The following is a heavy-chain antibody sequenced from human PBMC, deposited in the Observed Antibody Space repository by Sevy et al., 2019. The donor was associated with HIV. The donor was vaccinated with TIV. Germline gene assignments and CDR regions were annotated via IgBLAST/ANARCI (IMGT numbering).Heavy chain of an antibody. CDR2: IYNNIGST. Sequence: SETLSLTCSVSDDSINSYYWSWIRQPPGKGLEWIGYIYNNIGSTSYNPSLTSRVTISVDTSKNQFSLKLTSVTAADTAVYYCARWAVVIGTAATPVLDFWGLGSLVTVSS. CDR1: DDSINSYY. D-gene: IGHD2-2*01. CDR3: ARWAVVIGTAATPVLDF. J-gene: IGHJ4*02. V-gene: IGHV4-59*08.